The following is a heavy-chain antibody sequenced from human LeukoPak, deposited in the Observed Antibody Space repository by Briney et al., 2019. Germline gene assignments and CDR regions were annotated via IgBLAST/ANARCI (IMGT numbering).Heavy chain of an antibody. D-gene: IGHD2-21*02. V-gene: IGHV4-38-2*02. CDR1: GYSISSGYY. J-gene: IGHJ5*02. CDR3: ARRQKYGDYAVWFDP. Sequence: PSETLSLTCTVSGYSISSGYYWGWIRQPPGKGLEWIGGIYHSGSTYYNPSLKSRVTISVDTSKNQFSLKLSSVTAADTSVYYCARRQKYGDYAVWFDPWGQGTLVTVSS. CDR2: IYHSGST.